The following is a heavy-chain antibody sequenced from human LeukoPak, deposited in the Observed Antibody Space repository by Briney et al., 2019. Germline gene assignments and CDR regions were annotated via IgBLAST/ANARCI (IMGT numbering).Heavy chain of an antibody. Sequence: PSGGSLRLSCAASGFTVSSNYMSWVRQAPGKGLEWVSVIYSGGSTYYADSVKGRFTISRHNSKNTLYLQMNSLGAEDTAVYYCARDQRGYYYDSSGYYYDDAFDIWGQGTMVTVSS. CDR3: ARDQRGYYYDSSGYYYDDAFDI. D-gene: IGHD3-22*01. CDR2: IYSGGST. V-gene: IGHV3-53*04. CDR1: GFTVSSNY. J-gene: IGHJ3*02.